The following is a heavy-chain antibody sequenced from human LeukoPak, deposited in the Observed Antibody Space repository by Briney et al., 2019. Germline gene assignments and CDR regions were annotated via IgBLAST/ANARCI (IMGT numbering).Heavy chain of an antibody. J-gene: IGHJ4*02. CDR1: GGSFSAYY. V-gene: IGHV4-34*01. Sequence: SETLSLTCAVYGGSFSAYYWSWIRQPPGKGLEWIGEINHSGSTSYNPSLKSRATISVDTSKIQFSLKLNSVTAADTAVYYCELYTSITTCNPVDYWGQGTLVTVSS. D-gene: IGHD5-18*01. CDR2: INHSGST. CDR3: ELYTSITTCNPVDY.